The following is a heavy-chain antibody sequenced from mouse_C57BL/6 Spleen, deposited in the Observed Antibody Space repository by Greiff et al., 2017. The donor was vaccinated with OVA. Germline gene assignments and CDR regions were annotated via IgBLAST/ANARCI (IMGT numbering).Heavy chain of an antibody. V-gene: IGHV1-26*01. Sequence: VQLQQSGPELVKPGASVKISCKASGYTFTDYYMNWVKQSHGKSLEWIGDINPNNGGTSYNQKFKGKATLTVDKSSSTAYMELRSLTSEDSAVYYCANWEQAYWGQGTLVTVSA. CDR2: INPNNGGT. CDR3: ANWEQAY. CDR1: GYTFTDYY. J-gene: IGHJ3*01. D-gene: IGHD4-1*01.